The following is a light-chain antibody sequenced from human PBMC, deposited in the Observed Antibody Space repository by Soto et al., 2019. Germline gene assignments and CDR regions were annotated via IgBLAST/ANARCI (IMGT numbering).Light chain of an antibody. CDR2: DTS. CDR3: QQYNNWPPIT. CDR1: QSVSSK. V-gene: IGKV3-15*01. J-gene: IGKJ1*01. Sequence: EIVLTQSPATLSLSPVERATLSCRASQSVSSKLAWYQQKPGQAPRLVIYDTSTSATGIPARFSGSGSGTEFTLTISSLQSEDFAVYYCQQYNNWPPITFGQGTKVDIK.